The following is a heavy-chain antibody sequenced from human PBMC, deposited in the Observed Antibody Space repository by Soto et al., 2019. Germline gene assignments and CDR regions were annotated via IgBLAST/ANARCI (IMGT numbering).Heavy chain of an antibody. D-gene: IGHD6-19*01. CDR2: IDPSSGGT. Sequence: QVQLVQSGAEVKKPGASLKVSCKASGYTFTGYYIHWVRQAPGQGLEWMGWIDPSSGGTKYVQKFQGWVTMTRDTSISTAYLELGSLRSDDTVVYYCARGRAVNRRSYYSYMDFWARGTTVTVSS. CDR1: GYTFTGYY. V-gene: IGHV1-2*04. CDR3: ARGRAVNRRSYYSYMDF. J-gene: IGHJ6*03.